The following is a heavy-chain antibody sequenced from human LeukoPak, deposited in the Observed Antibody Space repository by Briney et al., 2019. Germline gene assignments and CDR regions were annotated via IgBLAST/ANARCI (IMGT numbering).Heavy chain of an antibody. CDR3: AKDLLGGIAVAESRVDY. D-gene: IGHD6-19*01. CDR1: GFTVSSNY. Sequence: GGSLRLSCAASGFTVSSNYMSWVRQAPGKGLEWVSVIYSGGSTYYADSVKGRFTISRDNSKNTLYLQMNSLRAEDTAVYYCAKDLLGGIAVAESRVDYWGQGTLVTVSS. CDR2: IYSGGST. V-gene: IGHV3-53*01. J-gene: IGHJ4*02.